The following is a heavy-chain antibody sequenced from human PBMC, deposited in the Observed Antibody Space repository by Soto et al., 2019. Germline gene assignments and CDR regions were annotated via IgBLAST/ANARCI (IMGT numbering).Heavy chain of an antibody. J-gene: IGHJ4*02. CDR2: IYPGDSET. Sequence: PGESLKISCEASGYNFNTYWIAWVRQMPGKGLEWMGMIYPGDSETKYSESFQGQVTMSVDNSLSNAYLQWRSLKASDTATYFWASGYWGSKGFLDHWGQGTLVTVSS. CDR3: ASGYWGSKGFLDH. D-gene: IGHD3-22*01. CDR1: GYNFNTYW. V-gene: IGHV5-51*01.